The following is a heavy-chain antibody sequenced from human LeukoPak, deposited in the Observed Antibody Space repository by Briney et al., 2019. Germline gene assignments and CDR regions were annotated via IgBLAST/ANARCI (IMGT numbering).Heavy chain of an antibody. J-gene: IGHJ3*02. CDR2: IHYSGTT. V-gene: IGHV4-59*13. CDR1: GRSISAYY. CDR3: ARDRRRELLHAFDI. D-gene: IGHD1-7*01. Sequence: SETLSLTCSVSGRSISAYYGSWLRKPPGKALEGIGYIHYSGTTNYYPSLKSRVSIALDTSKNQFSLKLNSVTAADTAVYNCARDRRRELLHAFDIWGQGTMVTVSS.